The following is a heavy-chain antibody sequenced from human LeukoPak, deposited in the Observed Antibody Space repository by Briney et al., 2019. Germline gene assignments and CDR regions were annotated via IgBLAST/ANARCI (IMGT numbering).Heavy chain of an antibody. V-gene: IGHV1-2*02. Sequence: ASVKVSCKASGYXFTGYYMHWVRQAPGQGLEWMGWINPNSGGTNYAQKFQGRVTMTRDTSISTAYMELSRLRSDDTAVYHCARDPYGTWYFDLWGRGTLVTVSS. J-gene: IGHJ2*01. CDR3: ARDPYGTWYFDL. D-gene: IGHD3-10*01. CDR1: GYXFTGYY. CDR2: INPNSGGT.